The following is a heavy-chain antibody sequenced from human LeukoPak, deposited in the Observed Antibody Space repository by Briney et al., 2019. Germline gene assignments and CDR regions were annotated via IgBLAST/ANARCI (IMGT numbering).Heavy chain of an antibody. V-gene: IGHV3-74*01. D-gene: IGHD6-19*01. Sequence: GGSLRLSCAASGFTFSSYWMHWVRQAPGKGLVWVSSINSDGSSTRYADSVKGRFTISRDNAENTLYLQMNSLRAEDTAMYYCTIDLMTGFSSGWHFGYWGQGTLVTVSS. J-gene: IGHJ4*02. CDR2: INSDGSST. CDR1: GFTFSSYW. CDR3: TIDLMTGFSSGWHFGY.